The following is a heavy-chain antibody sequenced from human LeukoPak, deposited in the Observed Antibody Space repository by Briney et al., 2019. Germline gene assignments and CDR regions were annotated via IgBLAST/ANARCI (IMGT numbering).Heavy chain of an antibody. V-gene: IGHV1-69*13. CDR2: IIPIFGTA. D-gene: IGHD5-24*01. Sequence: SVNVSCKASGGTFSSYAISWVRQAPGQGLEWMGGIIPIFGTANYAQKFQGRVTITADESTSTAYMELSSLRFEDTAVYYCARPGGDGYNPLDYWGQGALVTVSS. CDR3: ARPGGDGYNPLDY. J-gene: IGHJ4*02. CDR1: GGTFSSYA.